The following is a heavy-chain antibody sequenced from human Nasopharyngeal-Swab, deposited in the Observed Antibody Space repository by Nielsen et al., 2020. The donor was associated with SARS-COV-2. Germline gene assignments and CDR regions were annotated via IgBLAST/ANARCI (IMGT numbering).Heavy chain of an antibody. D-gene: IGHD3-10*01. J-gene: IGHJ4*02. Sequence: ASVKVSCKASGYTFTGYYMHWVRQAPGQGLEWMGRINPNSGGTNYAQKFQGRVTMTRDTSISTAYMELSRLRSDDTAVYYRASTSQGPYGSGSYPMGWGQGTLVTVSS. CDR1: GYTFTGYY. CDR3: ASTSQGPYGSGSYPMG. CDR2: INPNSGGT. V-gene: IGHV1-2*06.